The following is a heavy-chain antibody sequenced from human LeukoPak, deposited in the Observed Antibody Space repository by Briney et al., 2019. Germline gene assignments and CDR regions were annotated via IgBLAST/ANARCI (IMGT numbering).Heavy chain of an antibody. J-gene: IGHJ5*02. CDR2: INPNTGGT. Sequence: ASVKVSCKASGYTFTGYYMHWVRQAPGQGLEWMGWINPNTGGTNYAQKFQGRVTMTRDTSISTAYMELSRLRSDDTAVYYCARDRAYSSRPNWFDPWGQGTLVTVSS. D-gene: IGHD6-13*01. CDR1: GYTFTGYY. V-gene: IGHV1-2*02. CDR3: ARDRAYSSRPNWFDP.